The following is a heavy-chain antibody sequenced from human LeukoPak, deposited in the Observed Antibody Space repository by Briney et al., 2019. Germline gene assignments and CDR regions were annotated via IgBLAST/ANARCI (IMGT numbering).Heavy chain of an antibody. CDR3: ARDGWNDDDGFDI. CDR1: GGSISSSSYY. CDR2: IYRSGST. Sequence: SETLSLTCTVSGGSISSSSYYWGWIRQPPGKGLEWIGSIYRSGSTYYNPSLKSRVTISADTSKNQFSLKLSSVTAADTAVYYCARDGWNDDDGFDIWGQGTMVTVSS. V-gene: IGHV4-39*07. D-gene: IGHD1-1*01. J-gene: IGHJ3*02.